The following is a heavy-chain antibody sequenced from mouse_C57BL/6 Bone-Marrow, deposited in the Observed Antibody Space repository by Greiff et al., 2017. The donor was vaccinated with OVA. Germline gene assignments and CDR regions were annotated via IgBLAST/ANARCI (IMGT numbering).Heavy chain of an antibody. D-gene: IGHD1-1*01. J-gene: IGHJ4*01. Sequence: VKLVESGPELVKPGASVKISCKASGYAFSSSWMNWVKQRPGKGLEWIGRIYPGDGDTNYNGKFKGKATLTADKSSSTAYMQLSSLTSEDSAVYFCARCPYGSSYVSMDYWGQGTSVTVSS. CDR3: ARCPYGSSYVSMDY. CDR1: GYAFSSSW. V-gene: IGHV1-82*01. CDR2: IYPGDGDT.